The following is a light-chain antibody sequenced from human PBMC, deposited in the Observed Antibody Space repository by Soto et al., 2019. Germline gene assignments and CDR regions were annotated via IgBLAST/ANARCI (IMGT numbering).Light chain of an antibody. CDR3: SSYTSSSTIV. J-gene: IGLJ1*01. V-gene: IGLV2-14*01. Sequence: QSALTQPASVSGSPGQSITISCTGTSSDVGGYNYVSWYQQHPGKAPKLMIYEVSNRPSGVSNRFSGSKSRNTASLTISGLQAEDEADYYCSSYTSSSTIVFGTGTKVTVL. CDR2: EVS. CDR1: SSDVGGYNY.